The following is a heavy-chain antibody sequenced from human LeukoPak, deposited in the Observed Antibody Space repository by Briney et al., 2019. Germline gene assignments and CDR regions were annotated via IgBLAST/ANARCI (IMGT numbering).Heavy chain of an antibody. CDR3: AREYRRCWFDP. J-gene: IGHJ5*02. D-gene: IGHD1-1*01. V-gene: IGHV1-69*04. Sequence: SVKVSCKASGGTFSSYTISWVRQAPGQGLEWMGRIIPILGIANYAQKFQGRVTITADKSTSTAYMELSSLRSEDTAVYYCAREYRRCWFDPWGQGTLVTVSS. CDR2: IIPILGIA. CDR1: GGTFSSYT.